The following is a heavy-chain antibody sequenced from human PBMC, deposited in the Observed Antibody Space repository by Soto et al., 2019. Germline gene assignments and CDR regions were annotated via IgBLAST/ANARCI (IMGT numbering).Heavy chain of an antibody. V-gene: IGHV1-18*01. Sequence: ASVKVSCTASGYTFTSYGISWVRQAPGQGLEWMGWISAYNGNTNYAQKFQGWVTMTRDTSISTAYMELSRLRSDDTAVYYCARGPTVATIYPYYFDYWGQGTLVTVSS. J-gene: IGHJ4*02. D-gene: IGHD5-12*01. CDR3: ARGPTVATIYPYYFDY. CDR2: ISAYNGNT. CDR1: GYTFTSYG.